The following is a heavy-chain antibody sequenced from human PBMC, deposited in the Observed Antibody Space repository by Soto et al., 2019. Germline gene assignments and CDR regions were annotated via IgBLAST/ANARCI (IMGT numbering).Heavy chain of an antibody. D-gene: IGHD6-19*01. CDR2: IYPSDSDT. Sequence: GESLKISCKASGYSFTTNWIGWVRQMPGKGLEWMGIIYPSDSDTRYSPSFQGQVTISADKSISTAYLQWTSLKASDTAMYFCARPTSGVDYWGQGTLVTVSS. CDR3: ARPTSGVDY. J-gene: IGHJ4*02. CDR1: GYSFTTNW. V-gene: IGHV5-51*01.